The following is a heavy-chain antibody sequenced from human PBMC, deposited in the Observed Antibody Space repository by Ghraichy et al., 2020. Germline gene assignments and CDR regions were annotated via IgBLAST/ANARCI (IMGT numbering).Heavy chain of an antibody. CDR3: ALGRDLYAFDI. J-gene: IGHJ3*02. V-gene: IGHV4-31*03. CDR2: IYYSGST. Sequence: SETLSLTCTVSGGSISSGGYYWSWIRQHPGKGLEWIGYIYYSGSTYYNPSLKSRVTISVDTSKNQFSLKLSSVTAADTAVYYCALGRDLYAFDIWGQGTMVTVSS. CDR1: GGSISSGGYY.